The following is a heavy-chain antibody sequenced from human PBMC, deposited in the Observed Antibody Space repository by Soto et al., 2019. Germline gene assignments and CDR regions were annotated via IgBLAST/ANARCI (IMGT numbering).Heavy chain of an antibody. Sequence: PSVKVSCKASGYTFTSYAMHWVRQAPGQRLEWMGWINAGNGNTKYSQKFQGRVTITRDTSASTAYMELSSLRSEDTAVYYCARDGGYCSSTSCPEDPYYYGMDVWGQGTTVTVSS. V-gene: IGHV1-3*01. CDR2: INAGNGNT. J-gene: IGHJ6*02. CDR3: ARDGGYCSSTSCPEDPYYYGMDV. D-gene: IGHD2-2*01. CDR1: GYTFTSYA.